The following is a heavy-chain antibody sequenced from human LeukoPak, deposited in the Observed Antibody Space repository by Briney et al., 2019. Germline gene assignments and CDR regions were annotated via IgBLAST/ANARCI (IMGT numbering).Heavy chain of an antibody. CDR2: IKQDGSEK. Sequence: GGPLRLSCAASGFTFNTYRMSWVRQAPGKGLEGVANIKQDGSEKYYVDSVKGRFTMSRDNAKNSLYLQMNSLRAEDTAVYYCARDRGYYDSSGYTLDYWGQGTLVTVSS. CDR1: GFTFNTYR. D-gene: IGHD3-22*01. J-gene: IGHJ4*02. CDR3: ARDRGYYDSSGYTLDY. V-gene: IGHV3-7*01.